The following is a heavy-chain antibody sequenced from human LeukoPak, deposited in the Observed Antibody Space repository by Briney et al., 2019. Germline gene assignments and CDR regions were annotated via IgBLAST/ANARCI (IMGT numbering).Heavy chain of an antibody. J-gene: IGHJ4*02. Sequence: SETLSLTCAVYGGSFSGYYWSWIRQPPGKGLEWIGEINHSGSTNYNPSLKSRVTISVDTSKNQFSLELSSVTAADTAVYYCARGNLHGSYYFDYWGQGTLVTVSS. D-gene: IGHD3-10*01. CDR2: INHSGST. CDR1: GGSFSGYY. CDR3: ARGNLHGSYYFDY. V-gene: IGHV4-34*01.